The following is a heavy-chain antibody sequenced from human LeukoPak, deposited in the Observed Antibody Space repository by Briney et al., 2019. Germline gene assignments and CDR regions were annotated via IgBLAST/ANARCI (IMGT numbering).Heavy chain of an antibody. V-gene: IGHV5-51*01. CDR2: IYPGDSDT. J-gene: IGHJ4*02. D-gene: IGHD3-10*01. Sequence: GESLKISCKGSGYSFTSYWIGWVRQMPGKGLEWMGIIYPGDSDTRYSPSFQGQVTISADKSISTAYLQWSSLKASDTAMYYCATTSADYGSGSYDFDYWGQGTLVTISS. CDR3: ATTSADYGSGSYDFDY. CDR1: GYSFTSYW.